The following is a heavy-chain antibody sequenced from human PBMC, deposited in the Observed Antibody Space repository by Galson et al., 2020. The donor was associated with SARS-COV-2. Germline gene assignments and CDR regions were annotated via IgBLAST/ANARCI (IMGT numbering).Heavy chain of an antibody. CDR1: GYTFTSYA. CDR3: ARENSSSWPGYYYYYGMDV. J-gene: IGHJ6*02. D-gene: IGHD6-13*01. Sequence: ASVKVSCKASGYTFTSYAMHWVRQAPGQRLEWMGWINAGNGNTNYEQKLQGRVTMTTDTSTSTAYMELRSLRSDDTAVYYCARENSSSWPGYYYYYGMDVWGQGTTVTVSS. V-gene: IGHV1-3*01. CDR2: INAGNGNT.